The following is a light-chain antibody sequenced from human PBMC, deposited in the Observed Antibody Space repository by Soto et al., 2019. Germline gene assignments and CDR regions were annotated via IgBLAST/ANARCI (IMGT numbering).Light chain of an antibody. J-gene: IGKJ2*01. CDR3: QQSYSTPPYT. CDR1: QSISSY. CDR2: TAS. Sequence: DIQMTQSPSSLSASIGDRVTITCRASQSISSYLNWYQQRPGKAPKLLIYTASSLQSGVPSRFSGSGSGTDFTLTISGLQPEDFVTYYCQQSYSTPPYTFGQGTKVEIK. V-gene: IGKV1-39*01.